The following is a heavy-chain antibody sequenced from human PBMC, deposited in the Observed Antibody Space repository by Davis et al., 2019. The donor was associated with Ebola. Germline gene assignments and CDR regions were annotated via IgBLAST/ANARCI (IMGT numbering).Heavy chain of an antibody. CDR2: ISSSGSTI. CDR3: ARDRGATVTFDY. D-gene: IGHD4-17*01. CDR1: GFTFSDYY. J-gene: IGHJ4*02. V-gene: IGHV3-11*04. Sequence: GESLKISCAASGFTFSDYYMSWIRQAPGKGLEWVSYISSSGSTIYYADSVKGRFTISRDNAKNSLYLQMNSLRAEDTAVYYCARDRGATVTFDYWGQGTLVTVSS.